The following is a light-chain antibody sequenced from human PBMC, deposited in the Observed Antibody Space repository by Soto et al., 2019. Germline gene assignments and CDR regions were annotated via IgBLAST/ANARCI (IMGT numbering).Light chain of an antibody. CDR1: ISDVGDYNY. CDR3: SSYRTGNTYV. Sequence: QSALTQPASVSGSPGQSITISCTGTISDVGDYNYVSWYQQHPDKAPKLLLYEVSNRPSGVSNRLSGSKSGITASLTISGLHAEDEADYYCSSYRTGNTYVFGSGTKVTVL. V-gene: IGLV2-14*01. J-gene: IGLJ1*01. CDR2: EVS.